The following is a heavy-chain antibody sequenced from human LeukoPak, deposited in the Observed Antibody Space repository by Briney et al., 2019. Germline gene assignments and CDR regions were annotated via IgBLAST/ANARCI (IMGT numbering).Heavy chain of an antibody. CDR1: GFTFSSYS. CDR2: ISSSSSTI. CDR3: ARDGIYTIFGVVKPYYFDY. V-gene: IGHV3-48*01. J-gene: IGHJ4*02. D-gene: IGHD3-3*01. Sequence: PGGSLRLSCAASGFTFSSYSMNWVRQAPGKGLEWVSYISSSSSTIYYADSVKGRFTISRDNAKNSLYLQMNSLRAEDTAVYYCARDGIYTIFGVVKPYYFDYWGQGTLVTVSS.